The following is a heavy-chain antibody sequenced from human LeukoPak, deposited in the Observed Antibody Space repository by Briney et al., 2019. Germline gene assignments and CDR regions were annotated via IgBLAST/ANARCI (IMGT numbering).Heavy chain of an antibody. CDR1: GYSISRGYY. CDR3: ARVEGYCSGGSCYSDYYFDY. Sequence: SETLSLTCTVSGYSISRGYYWGWIRQPPGKGLEWIGSIYHSGSTYYNPSLKSRVTISVDTSKNQFSLKLSSVTAADTAVYYCARVEGYCSGGSCYSDYYFDYWGQGTLVTVSS. CDR2: IYHSGST. V-gene: IGHV4-38-2*02. D-gene: IGHD2-15*01. J-gene: IGHJ4*02.